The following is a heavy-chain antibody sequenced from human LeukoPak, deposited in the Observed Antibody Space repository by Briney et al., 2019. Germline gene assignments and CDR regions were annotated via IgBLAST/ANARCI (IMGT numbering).Heavy chain of an antibody. CDR1: GCTFTSYA. CDR3: AKDLKGIRYFDWLETTSDAFDI. CDR2: FRGNAGST. D-gene: IGHD3-9*01. V-gene: IGHV3-23*01. J-gene: IGHJ3*02. Sequence: GGPLIFSCAASGCTFTSYAMSWVRQAPGEGQGLVSVFRGNAGSTYYADSVRGRFTIIRDNPKNTLYLQMNSLRAEDTAVYYCAKDLKGIRYFDWLETTSDAFDIWGEGTMVTVSS.